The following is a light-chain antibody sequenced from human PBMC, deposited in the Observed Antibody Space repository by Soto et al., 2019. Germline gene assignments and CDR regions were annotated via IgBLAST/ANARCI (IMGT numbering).Light chain of an antibody. CDR3: FSYTSSTTYV. Sequence: QSALTQPASVSDSPGQSITISCTGTSSDVGGSNFVSWYQQHPGKPPKLIIYDVANRPSVVSNRFSGSKSGSTASLIISRLQTEDEADYYCFSYTSSTTYVFGTGTKLTVL. CDR1: SSDVGGSNF. CDR2: DVA. V-gene: IGLV2-14*03. J-gene: IGLJ1*01.